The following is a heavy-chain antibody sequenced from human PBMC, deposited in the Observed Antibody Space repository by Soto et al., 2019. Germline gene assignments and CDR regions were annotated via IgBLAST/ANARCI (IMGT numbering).Heavy chain of an antibody. J-gene: IGHJ5*02. CDR3: AREDWRFFYDSGNTTINWFDP. V-gene: IGHV3-74*01. CDR1: GFTFSSFW. D-gene: IGHD3-10*01. Sequence: EVQLVESGGGLVQPGGSLRLSCAASGFTFSSFWMHWVRQAPGKGLVWVSRINSDGSSTNYADSVKGRFTISRDNAKNTLYLQMNSLRAEDTAVYYCAREDWRFFYDSGNTTINWFDPWGQGTLVTVSS. CDR2: INSDGSST.